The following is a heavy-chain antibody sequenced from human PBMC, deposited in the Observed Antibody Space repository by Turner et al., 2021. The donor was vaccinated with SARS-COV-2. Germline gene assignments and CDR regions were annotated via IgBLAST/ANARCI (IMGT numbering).Heavy chain of an antibody. CDR2: ISGSGSNT. V-gene: IGHV3-23*01. CDR1: EFRFSTDA. J-gene: IGHJ4*02. D-gene: IGHD1-26*01. CDR3: ARSGSGSYCFDY. Sequence: EVQLLESGGALVQPGGSLRLPCLDSEFRFSTDAMNWVRQTPEKGLEWISAISGSGSNTYYADSVKGRFTISRDNSKNTLFLEMNNLKAEDTALYYCARSGSGSYCFDYWGQGTLVTVSS.